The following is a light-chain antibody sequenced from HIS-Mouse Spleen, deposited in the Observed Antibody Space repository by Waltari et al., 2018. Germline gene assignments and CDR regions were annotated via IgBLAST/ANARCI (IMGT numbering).Light chain of an antibody. Sequence: QSALTQPRSVSGSPGQSVTISCTGTSRDVGGYNYVSWYQQHPGKAPKLMIYDVSKRPSGVPDRFSGSKSGNTASLTISGLQAEDEADYYCCSYAGSYTVFGGGTKLTVL. CDR1: SRDVGGYNY. CDR2: DVS. J-gene: IGLJ2*01. V-gene: IGLV2-11*01. CDR3: CSYAGSYTV.